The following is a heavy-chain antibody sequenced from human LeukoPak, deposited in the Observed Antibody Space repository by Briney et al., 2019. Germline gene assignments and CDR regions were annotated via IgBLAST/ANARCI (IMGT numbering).Heavy chain of an antibody. CDR2: ISYDGSKI. CDR1: GFTFSSYP. J-gene: IGHJ4*02. V-gene: IGHV3-30-3*01. D-gene: IGHD4-17*01. CDR3: ARDLYGDYAIDY. Sequence: GGSLRLSCAASGFTFSSYPLHWVRQAPGKGLEWVTLISYDGSKIYYADSVKGRFTISRDNAKNSLYLQMNSLRAEDTAVYYCARDLYGDYAIDYWGQGTLVTVSS.